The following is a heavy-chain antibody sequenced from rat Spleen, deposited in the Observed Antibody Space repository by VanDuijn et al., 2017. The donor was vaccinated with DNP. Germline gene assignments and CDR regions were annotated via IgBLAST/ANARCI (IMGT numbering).Heavy chain of an antibody. D-gene: IGHD5-1*01. J-gene: IGHJ2*01. CDR1: GFTFSAYY. Sequence: EVQLVESGGGLVQPGRSLKLSCAASGFTFSAYYMAWVRQAPAKGLEWVAYIGSPAYAPYYTDSVKGRFAISRDNAKSTLYLQMNSLRSEDMATYYCARWGTGSWDYWGQGVMVTVSS. CDR3: ARWGTGSWDY. CDR2: IGSPAYAP. V-gene: IGHV5-22*01.